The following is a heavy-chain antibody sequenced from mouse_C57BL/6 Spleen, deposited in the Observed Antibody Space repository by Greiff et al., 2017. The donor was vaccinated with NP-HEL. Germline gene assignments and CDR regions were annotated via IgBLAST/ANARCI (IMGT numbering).Heavy chain of an antibody. CDR1: GYTFTDYN. Sequence: DVKLQESGPELVKPGASVKIPCKASGYTFTDYNMDWVKQSHGKSLEWIGDINPNNGGTIYNQKFKGKATLTVDKSSSTAYMELRSLTSEDTAVYYCARGTGTKRYYFDYWGQGTTLTVSS. CDR2: INPNNGGT. J-gene: IGHJ2*01. D-gene: IGHD4-1*01. V-gene: IGHV1-18*01. CDR3: ARGTGTKRYYFDY.